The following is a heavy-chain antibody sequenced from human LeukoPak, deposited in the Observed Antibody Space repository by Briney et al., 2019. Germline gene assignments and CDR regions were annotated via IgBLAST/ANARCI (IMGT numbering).Heavy chain of an antibody. Sequence: GGSLRLSCAASGFTFSSYSMNWVRQAPGKGLEWVSSISSSSSYIYYADSVKGRFTISRDNAKNSLYLQMNSLRAEDTAVYYCARDFITGTTYRWGQGTLVTVSS. V-gene: IGHV3-21*01. CDR1: GFTFSSYS. D-gene: IGHD1-20*01. CDR2: ISSSSSYI. CDR3: ARDFITGTTYR. J-gene: IGHJ4*02.